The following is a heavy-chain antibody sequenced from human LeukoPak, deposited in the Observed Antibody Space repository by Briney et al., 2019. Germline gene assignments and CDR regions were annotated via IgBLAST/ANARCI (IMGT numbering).Heavy chain of an antibody. CDR3: AREGWNFNPRVYYMDV. CDR1: GFSVSSYY. V-gene: IGHV3-66*02. CDR2: FHSDGST. Sequence: GGSLRLSCAASGFSVSSYYMSWVRQAPRKGLEWVSVFHSDGSTYYADSVKGRFTISRDSSKNTLYLQMTNLRTEDTAVYYCAREGWNFNPRVYYMDVWGKGTTVTVSS. D-gene: IGHD1-7*01. J-gene: IGHJ6*03.